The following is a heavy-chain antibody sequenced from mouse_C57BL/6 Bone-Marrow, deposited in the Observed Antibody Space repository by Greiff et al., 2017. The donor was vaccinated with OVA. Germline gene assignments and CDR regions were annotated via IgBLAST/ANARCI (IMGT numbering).Heavy chain of an antibody. J-gene: IGHJ2*01. Sequence: EVQGVESGGGLVQPGGSMKLSCVASGFTFSNYWMNWVRQSPEKGLEWVAQIRLKSDNYATHYAESVKGRFTISRDDSKSSVYLQMNNLRAEDTGIYYCTQTGRVWYFDYWGQGTTLTVSS. CDR3: TQTGRVWYFDY. V-gene: IGHV6-3*01. CDR2: IRLKSDNYAT. CDR1: GFTFSNYW. D-gene: IGHD4-1*01.